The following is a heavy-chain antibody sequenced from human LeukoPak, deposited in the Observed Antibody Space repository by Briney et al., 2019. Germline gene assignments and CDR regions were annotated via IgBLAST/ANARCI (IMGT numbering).Heavy chain of an antibody. CDR2: TYYRSRWYN. V-gene: IGHV6-1*01. J-gene: IGHJ3*02. D-gene: IGHD6-19*01. Sequence: SQTLSLTCAISGDSVSSNSAAWNWIRQSPSRGLEWLGRTYYRSRWYNDYAVSVKSRITINPDTSKNQFSLQLNSVTPEDTAVYYCARDREAVAGLNDAFDIWGQGTMVTVSS. CDR3: ARDREAVAGLNDAFDI. CDR1: GDSVSSNSAA.